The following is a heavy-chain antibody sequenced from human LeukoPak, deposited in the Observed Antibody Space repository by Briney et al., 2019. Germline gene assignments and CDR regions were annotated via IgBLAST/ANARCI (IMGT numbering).Heavy chain of an antibody. V-gene: IGHV4-59*01. D-gene: IGHD6-19*01. Sequence: SETLSLTCTVSGGSISSYYWSWIRQPPGKGLEWIGYIYYSGSTNYNPSLKSRVTISVDTSKNQFSLKLSSVTAADTAVYYCASSGSGWFYYYYGMDVWGKGTTATVSS. CDR1: GGSISSYY. CDR3: ASSGSGWFYYYYGMDV. CDR2: IYYSGST. J-gene: IGHJ6*04.